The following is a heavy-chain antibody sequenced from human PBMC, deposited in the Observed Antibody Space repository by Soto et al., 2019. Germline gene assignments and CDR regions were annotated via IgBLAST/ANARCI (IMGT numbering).Heavy chain of an antibody. D-gene: IGHD2-15*01. V-gene: IGHV3-48*03. CDR3: GGEYCSGGSCPTQAFDI. CDR1: GFTFSSYE. Sequence: GGSLRLSCAASGFTFSSYEMNWVRQAPGKGLEWVSYISSSGSTIYYADSVKGRFTISRDNAKNSLYLQMNSLRAEDTAVYYCGGEYCSGGSCPTQAFDIWGQGTMVTVSS. CDR2: ISSSGSTI. J-gene: IGHJ3*02.